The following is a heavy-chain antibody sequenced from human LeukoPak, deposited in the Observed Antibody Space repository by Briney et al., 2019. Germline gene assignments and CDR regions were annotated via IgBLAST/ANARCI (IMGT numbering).Heavy chain of an antibody. Sequence: SVKVSCKACGGTFSSYTMSWVRQAPGQGLEWMGRIIPILGIANYAQKLQGRVTITADKSTSTAYMELSSLRSEDTAVYYCAKTATLSPYVDWYFDLWGRGTLVTVSS. CDR1: GGTFSSYT. CDR2: IIPILGIA. D-gene: IGHD2-15*01. J-gene: IGHJ2*01. CDR3: AKTATLSPYVDWYFDL. V-gene: IGHV1-69*02.